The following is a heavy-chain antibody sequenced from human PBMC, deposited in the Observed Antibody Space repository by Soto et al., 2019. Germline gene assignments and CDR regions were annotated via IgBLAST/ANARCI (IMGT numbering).Heavy chain of an antibody. Sequence: GASVKVSCKASGLTFRTSAVQWVRQGRGQRLEWVGWIVVGSGITNYAQEFQERVIITRDMSTGTAYMELSSLTSEDTAVYYCVAGAYRVSYYYYGMDVWGLGTTVTVSS. D-gene: IGHD3-16*01. CDR3: VAGAYRVSYYYYGMDV. V-gene: IGHV1-58*01. CDR2: IVVGSGIT. J-gene: IGHJ6*02. CDR1: GLTFRTSA.